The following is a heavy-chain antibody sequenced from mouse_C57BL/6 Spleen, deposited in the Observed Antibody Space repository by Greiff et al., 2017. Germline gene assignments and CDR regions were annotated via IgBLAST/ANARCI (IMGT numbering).Heavy chain of an antibody. CDR3: ARNFYYYGSSSYWYFDV. J-gene: IGHJ1*03. D-gene: IGHD1-1*01. Sequence: VQLQQSGPGLVQPSQCLSISCTASGFSLTSYGVHWVRQSPGKGLEWLGVIWSGGSTDYTAAFISRQSISKDNSTSQVFFKMNSLQADDTAIYYCARNFYYYGSSSYWYFDVWGKGTTVTVSS. CDR2: IWSGGST. V-gene: IGHV2-2*01. CDR1: GFSLTSYG.